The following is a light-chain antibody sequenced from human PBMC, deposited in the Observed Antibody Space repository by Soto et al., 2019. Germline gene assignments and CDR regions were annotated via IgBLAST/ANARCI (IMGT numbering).Light chain of an antibody. Sequence: QSVLTQPPSASGTPGQTVTISCSGSRSNVGRNAVSWYQQVPGMAPKLLVFATNNRPSGVPDRFSGSASGASASLAISGLQSEDEADYYCASWDDTLNGPLFGGGTKLTVL. V-gene: IGLV1-44*01. CDR2: ATN. CDR1: RSNVGRNA. J-gene: IGLJ2*01. CDR3: ASWDDTLNGPL.